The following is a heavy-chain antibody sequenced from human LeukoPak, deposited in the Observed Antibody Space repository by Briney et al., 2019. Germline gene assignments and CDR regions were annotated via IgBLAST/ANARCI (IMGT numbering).Heavy chain of an antibody. CDR1: GYTFTGHH. Sequence: ASVKVSCKASGYTFTGHHMNWVRQAPGQGPEWMGWMNPNSGDTHYAQKFQGRVTTTKDTSLSTAYMELSRLRSDDTAVYYCARGIAVADYFDYWGQGTLVTVSS. J-gene: IGHJ4*02. V-gene: IGHV1-2*02. D-gene: IGHD6-19*01. CDR3: ARGIAVADYFDY. CDR2: MNPNSGDT.